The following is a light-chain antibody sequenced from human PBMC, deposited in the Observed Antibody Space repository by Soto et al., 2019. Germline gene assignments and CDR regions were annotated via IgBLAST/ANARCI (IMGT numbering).Light chain of an antibody. CDR3: QQYGSSPWT. CDR2: GAS. V-gene: IGKV3-20*01. Sequence: EIVSTQSPGTLSLSPGERATLSCRASQSVSSNYLAWYQQKPGQAPRPLIYGASSRATGIPDRFSGSGAGTDFTLTISRLEPEDFAVYYCQQYGSSPWTFGQGTKVDIK. J-gene: IGKJ1*01. CDR1: QSVSSNY.